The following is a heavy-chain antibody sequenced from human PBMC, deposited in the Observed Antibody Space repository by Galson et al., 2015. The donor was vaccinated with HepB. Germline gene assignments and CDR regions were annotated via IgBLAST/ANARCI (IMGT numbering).Heavy chain of an antibody. CDR3: AKAGYGDYPYYFDY. V-gene: IGHV3-30*18. D-gene: IGHD4-17*01. Sequence: SLRLSCAASGFTFSSYGMHWVRQAPGKGLEWVAVISYDGSNKYYADSVKGRFTISRDNSKNTLYLQMNSLRAEDTAVYYCAKAGYGDYPYYFDYWGQGTLVTVSS. J-gene: IGHJ4*02. CDR2: ISYDGSNK. CDR1: GFTFSSYG.